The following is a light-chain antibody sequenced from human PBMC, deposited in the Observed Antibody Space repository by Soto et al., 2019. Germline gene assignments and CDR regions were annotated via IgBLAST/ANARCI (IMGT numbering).Light chain of an antibody. CDR1: RTDVDGYDY. CDR2: DVS. V-gene: IGLV2-14*03. J-gene: IGLJ1*01. CDR3: TSYTSSTTLYV. Sequence: QSALTQPASVSGSPGQSIAISCTGVRTDVDGYDYVSWYQQHPGQAPQLMIYDVSNRPSGVPDRFSGCKSGNTASLTISGLQAEDEADYYCTSYTSSTTLYVFGTGTKVTVL.